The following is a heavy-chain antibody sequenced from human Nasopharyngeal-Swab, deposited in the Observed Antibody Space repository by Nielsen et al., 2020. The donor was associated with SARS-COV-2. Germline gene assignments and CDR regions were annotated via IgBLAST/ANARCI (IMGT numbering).Heavy chain of an antibody. D-gene: IGHD4-23*01. J-gene: IGHJ4*02. CDR1: GGSFSGYY. CDR2: INHSGST. CDR3: ARDQGDVVTPTSFFDY. Sequence: SETLSLTCAVYGGSFSGYYWSWIRQPPGKGLEWIGEINHSGSTNYNPSLKSRVTISVDMSKNQFSLKLSSVAAADTAVYYCARDQGDVVTPTSFFDYWGQGTLVTVSS. V-gene: IGHV4-34*01.